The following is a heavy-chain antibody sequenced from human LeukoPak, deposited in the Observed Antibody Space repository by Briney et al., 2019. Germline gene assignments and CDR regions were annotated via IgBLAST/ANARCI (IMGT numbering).Heavy chain of an antibody. CDR1: GGTFSSYA. D-gene: IGHD3-10*01. J-gene: IGHJ6*02. V-gene: IGHV1-69*04. Sequence: SVKVSCKASGGTFSSYAISWVRQAPGQGREWMGRIIPILGIANYAQKFQGRVTITADKSTSTAYMELSSLRSEDTAVYYCASSPNDYCGSGDYYYGMDVWGQGNTVTVSS. CDR3: ASSPNDYCGSGDYYYGMDV. CDR2: IIPILGIA.